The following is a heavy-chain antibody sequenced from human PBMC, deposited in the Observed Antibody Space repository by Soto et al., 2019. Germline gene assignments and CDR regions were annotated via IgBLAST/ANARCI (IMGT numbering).Heavy chain of an antibody. CDR3: AQAFEFAH. D-gene: IGHD3-9*01. V-gene: IGHV3-30*18. CDR1: GFTFSSYG. J-gene: IGHJ4*02. Sequence: VGSLTLSCTASGFTFSSYGMRWVRQASGKGLEWVAVISYDGSNKYYADSVKGRFTISRDNSKSTLYLQMNSLRAGDTAVYYCAQAFEFAHWGQGTLVTVPP. CDR2: ISYDGSNK.